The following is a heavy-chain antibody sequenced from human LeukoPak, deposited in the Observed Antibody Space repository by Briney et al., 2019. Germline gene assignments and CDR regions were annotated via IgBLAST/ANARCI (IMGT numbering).Heavy chain of an antibody. J-gene: IGHJ6*02. Sequence: ASVKVSCKASGYTFTSYGISWVRQAPGQGLEWMGWISAYNGNTNYAQKLQGRVTMTTDTSTSTAYMELRSLRSDDTAVYYCAREGLGYCSSTSCYAFDYYYYGMDVWGQGTTVTVSS. D-gene: IGHD2-2*01. CDR2: ISAYNGNT. V-gene: IGHV1-18*01. CDR1: GYTFTSYG. CDR3: AREGLGYCSSTSCYAFDYYYYGMDV.